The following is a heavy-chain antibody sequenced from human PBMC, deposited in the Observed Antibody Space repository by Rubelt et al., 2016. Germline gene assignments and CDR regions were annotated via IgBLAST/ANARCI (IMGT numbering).Heavy chain of an antibody. V-gene: IGHV3-48*02. J-gene: IGHJ4*02. D-gene: IGHD5-24*01. CDR1: GFSLSSYA. Sequence: EVQLVESGGGLVQPGGSLRLSCSASGFSLSSYAMNWVRQAPGRSPEWVAYISSTSTAIYDAECVKGRFTISRDNAKKSLYLQMNSLRDDDTAVYYCAREGRDGHDGWGQGTLVTVSS. CDR2: ISSTSTAI. CDR3: AREGRDGHDG.